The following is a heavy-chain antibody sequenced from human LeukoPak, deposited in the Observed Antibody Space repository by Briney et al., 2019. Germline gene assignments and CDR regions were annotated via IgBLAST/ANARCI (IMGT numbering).Heavy chain of an antibody. CDR1: GYRFTSYW. CDR2: IYPGDSDT. Sequence: GESLKISCKGSGYRFTSYWIGWVRQMPGKGLEWMGIIYPGDSDTRYSPSFQGQITISADKSISTAYLQWSSLKASDTAMYYCARHRFDLSSRAAFRNCSSTSCSYYYYYYGMDVWGQGATVTVSS. V-gene: IGHV5-51*01. CDR3: ARHRFDLSSRAAFRNCSSTSCSYYYYYYGMDV. J-gene: IGHJ6*02. D-gene: IGHD2-2*01.